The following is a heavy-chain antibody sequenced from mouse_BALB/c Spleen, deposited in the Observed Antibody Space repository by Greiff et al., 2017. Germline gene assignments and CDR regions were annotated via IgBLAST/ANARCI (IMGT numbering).Heavy chain of an antibody. CDR3: ARHKTDAMDY. V-gene: IGHV5-6*02. J-gene: IGHJ4*01. CDR1: GFTFSSYG. Sequence: DVKLVESGGDLVKPGGSLKLSCAASGFTFSSYGMSWVRQTPDKRLEWVATISSGGSYTYYPDSVKGRFTISRDNAKNTLYLQMSSLKSEDTAMYYCARHKTDAMDYWGQGTSVTVSS. CDR2: ISSGGSYT.